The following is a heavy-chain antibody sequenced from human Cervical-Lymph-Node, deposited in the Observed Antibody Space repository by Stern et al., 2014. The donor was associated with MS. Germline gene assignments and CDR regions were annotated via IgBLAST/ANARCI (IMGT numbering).Heavy chain of an antibody. J-gene: IGHJ4*02. V-gene: IGHV1-46*01. Sequence: QDQLVQSGAEVREPGASVTLSCATSGYLFTTYYIHWVRQAPGQGLEWVGLINPDGGGTAYAQRFQGRVTVTRDTSPSTVYMTLGSLKSDGTGVFYCTIPNPAFEYWGQGTPVAVSS. CDR2: INPDGGGT. CDR1: GYLFTTYY. D-gene: IGHD2-21*01. CDR3: TIPNPAFEY.